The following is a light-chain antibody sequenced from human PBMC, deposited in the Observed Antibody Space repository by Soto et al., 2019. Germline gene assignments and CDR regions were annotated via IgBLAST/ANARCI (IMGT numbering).Light chain of an antibody. Sequence: QSVLTQPPSVSGAPGQRVTIPCSGSSSNIGAGHDVHWYQQLPGTAPKLLIYGNINRPSGVPDRFSGSKSGTSASLAITGLQAEDEADDYCQSYDSSLGGRVFGGGTKLTVL. CDR2: GNI. CDR3: QSYDSSLGGRV. CDR1: SSNIGAGHD. V-gene: IGLV1-40*01. J-gene: IGLJ3*02.